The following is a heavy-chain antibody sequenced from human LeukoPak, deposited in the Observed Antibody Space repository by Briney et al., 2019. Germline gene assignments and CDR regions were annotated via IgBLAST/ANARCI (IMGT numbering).Heavy chain of an antibody. J-gene: IGHJ4*02. CDR2: IKQDGSEK. CDR3: ARERVATTKNSYYFDY. V-gene: IGHV3-7*04. Sequence: GGSLRLSCAASGFTFSSYWMSWVRQAPGKGLEWVANIKQDGSEKYYVDSVKGRFTISRDNAKNSLYLQMNSLRAKDTAVYYCARERVATTKNSYYFDYWGQGTLVTVSS. CDR1: GFTFSSYW. D-gene: IGHD5-12*01.